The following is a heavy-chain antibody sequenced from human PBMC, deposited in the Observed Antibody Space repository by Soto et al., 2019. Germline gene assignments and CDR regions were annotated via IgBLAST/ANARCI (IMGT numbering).Heavy chain of an antibody. CDR1: GYSFTSYW. J-gene: IGHJ5*02. D-gene: IGHD5-18*01. CDR3: ARSAASVDTALGLWFDP. Sequence: GESLKISCKGSGYSFTSYWIGWVRQMPGKGLEWMGIIYPGDSDTRYSPSFQGQVTISADKSISTAYLQWSSLKASDTAMYYCARSAASVDTALGLWFDPWGQGTLVTVSS. CDR2: IYPGDSDT. V-gene: IGHV5-51*01.